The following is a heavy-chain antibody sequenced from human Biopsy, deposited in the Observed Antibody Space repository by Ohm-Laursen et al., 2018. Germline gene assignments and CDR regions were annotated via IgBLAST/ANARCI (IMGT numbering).Heavy chain of an antibody. CDR3: ARVPLPGIGAAYQGRFLYGMDV. D-gene: IGHD6-13*01. CDR1: GGSFNGYF. V-gene: IGHV4-34*01. Sequence: SDTLSLTCAVYGGSFNGYFWSWIRQPPGKGLEWIGDITQSGSTNYSPSLKSRATISVDTAKKQFSLSLRSVTVADTAVYYCARVPLPGIGAAYQGRFLYGMDVWGQGTTVSVSS. CDR2: ITQSGST. J-gene: IGHJ6*02.